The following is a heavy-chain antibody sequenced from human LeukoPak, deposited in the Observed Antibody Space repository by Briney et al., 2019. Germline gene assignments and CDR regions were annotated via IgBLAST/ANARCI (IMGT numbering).Heavy chain of an antibody. CDR1: GFTFDDYG. D-gene: IGHD3-22*01. J-gene: IGHJ4*02. CDR3: ARSGDSSGYYPY. V-gene: IGHV3-20*04. CDR2: INWNGGST. Sequence: PRGSLRLSCAASGFTFDDYGMSWVRQAPGKGLEWVSGINWNGGSTDYADSVRGRFTISRDNAKNSLYLQMYNLRAEDTALYYCARSGDSSGYYPYWGQGTLVTVSS.